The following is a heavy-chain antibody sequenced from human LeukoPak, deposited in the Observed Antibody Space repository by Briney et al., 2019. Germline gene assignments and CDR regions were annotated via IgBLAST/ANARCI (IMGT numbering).Heavy chain of an antibody. J-gene: IGHJ4*02. Sequence: GGSLRLSCAAPGXTFSSYWMNWVRQAPGKGLEWVANIKQDGGEKYYVDSVKGRFTISRDNAKSSLYLQMNSLRVEDTAVYYCATSRTLDHWGQGTLVTVSS. CDR2: IKQDGGEK. CDR1: GXTFSSYW. CDR3: ATSRTLDH. V-gene: IGHV3-7*05.